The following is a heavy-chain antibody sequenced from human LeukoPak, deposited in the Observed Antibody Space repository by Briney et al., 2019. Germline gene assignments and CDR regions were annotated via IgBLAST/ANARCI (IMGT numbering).Heavy chain of an antibody. V-gene: IGHV3-48*04. D-gene: IGHD2-2*01. CDR1: GFTFSSYS. Sequence: SGGSLRLSCAASGFTFSSYSMNWVRQAPGKGLEWVSYISSSGSTIYYADSVKGRFTISRDNAKNSLYLQMNSLRAEDTAVYYCARDVVGVSFFDYWGQGTLVTVSS. CDR3: ARDVVGVSFFDY. CDR2: ISSSGSTI. J-gene: IGHJ4*02.